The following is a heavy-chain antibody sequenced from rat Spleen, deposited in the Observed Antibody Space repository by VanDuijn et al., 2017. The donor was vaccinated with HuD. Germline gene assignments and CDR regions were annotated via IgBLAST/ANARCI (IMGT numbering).Heavy chain of an antibody. CDR3: AKGLRYNPFDY. Sequence: EVQLVESGGGLVQPGNSLKLSCAASGFTFSDYAMAWVRQAPTKGLEWVASISYDGTATYYRDSVKGRFTLSRDNAKSTLYLQMESLRSEDTATYYCAKGLRYNPFDYWGQGVMVTVSS. CDR1: GFTFSDYA. V-gene: IGHV5-29*01. CDR2: ISYDGTAT. J-gene: IGHJ2*01. D-gene: IGHD1-4*01.